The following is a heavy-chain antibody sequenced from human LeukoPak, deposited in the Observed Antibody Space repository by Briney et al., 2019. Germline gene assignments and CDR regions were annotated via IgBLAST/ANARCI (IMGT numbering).Heavy chain of an antibody. J-gene: IGHJ4*02. V-gene: IGHV3-48*03. D-gene: IGHD3-3*01. Sequence: GGSLRLSCAASGFASSGYEMDWVRQAPGKGLEWVSYISRSGTIISYADSVKGRFTISRDNAKNSLYLQMNSLRAEDTAVYYCARERDDYYFDYWGQGTLVTVSS. CDR2: ISRSGTII. CDR3: ARERDDYYFDY. CDR1: GFASSGYE.